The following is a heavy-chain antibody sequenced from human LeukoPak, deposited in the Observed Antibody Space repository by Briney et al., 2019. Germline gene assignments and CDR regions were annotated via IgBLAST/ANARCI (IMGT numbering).Heavy chain of an antibody. Sequence: SVKVSCKASGGTFSSYAISWVRQAPGQGLEWMGGIIPIFGTANYAQKFQGRVTITADESTSTAYMELSSLRSEDTAVYYCARKYYDSSGYYYGDAFDIWGQGTMVTVSS. J-gene: IGHJ3*02. CDR1: GGTFSSYA. D-gene: IGHD3-22*01. CDR2: IIPIFGTA. CDR3: ARKYYDSSGYYYGDAFDI. V-gene: IGHV1-69*13.